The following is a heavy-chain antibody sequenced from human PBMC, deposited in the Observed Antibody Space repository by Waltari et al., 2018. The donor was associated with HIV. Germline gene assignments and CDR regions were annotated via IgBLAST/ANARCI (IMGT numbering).Heavy chain of an antibody. V-gene: IGHV3-33*01. CDR2: IYYDGSKK. D-gene: IGHD5-18*01. Sequence: KLVESGGAVVQPGRSVRLSRSGSDFTFQNFDMNWVRQVPGKGLEWVGNIYYDGSKKFYGDSVRGLFNMSRDNSKQILYLQMKSLRVEDTARYYCARDYNYAPDYWGQGTLVVVSS. J-gene: IGHJ4*02. CDR1: DFTFQNFD. CDR3: ARDYNYAPDY.